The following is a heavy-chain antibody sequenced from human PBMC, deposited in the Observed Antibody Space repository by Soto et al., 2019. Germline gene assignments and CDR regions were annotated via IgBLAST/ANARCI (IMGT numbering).Heavy chain of an antibody. CDR1: GYKFTNYW. CDR2: IWPGDSDT. V-gene: IGHV5-51*01. Sequence: RGESLKISCKGSGYKFTNYWIGWVRQMPGKGLEWMGLIWPGDSDTKYNPSFQGQVTISADKSINTAYLQWSSLKASDTAMYYCAGGGVRGVITRTRDYYGMDVWGQGTTVTVSS. D-gene: IGHD3-10*01. CDR3: AGGGVRGVITRTRDYYGMDV. J-gene: IGHJ6*02.